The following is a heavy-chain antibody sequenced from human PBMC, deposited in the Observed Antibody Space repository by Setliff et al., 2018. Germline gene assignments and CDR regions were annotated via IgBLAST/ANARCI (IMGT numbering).Heavy chain of an antibody. CDR2: IYTSGST. D-gene: IGHD6-6*01. V-gene: IGHV4-4*08. CDR1: GGSISSYY. Sequence: SETLSLTCTVSGGSISSYYWSWIRQPPGKGLEWIGYIYTSGSTNYNPSLKSRVTISVDTSKNQFSLKLSSVTAADTAVYYCARGIAARPDYYYYYYMDVWGKGTTVTVS. J-gene: IGHJ6*03. CDR3: ARGIAARPDYYYYYYMDV.